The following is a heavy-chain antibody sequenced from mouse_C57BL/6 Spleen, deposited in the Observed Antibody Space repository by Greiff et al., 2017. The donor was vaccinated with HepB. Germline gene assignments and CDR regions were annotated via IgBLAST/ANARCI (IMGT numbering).Heavy chain of an antibody. D-gene: IGHD1-1*01. CDR2: IYPSDSET. CDR3: ARRGIYYYGSSWFAY. J-gene: IGHJ3*01. Sequence: QVQLQQPGAELVRPGSSVKLSCKASGYTFTSYWMDWVKQRPGQGLEWIGNIYPSDSETHYNQKFKDKATLTVDKSSSTAYMQLSSLTSEDSAVCYCARRGIYYYGSSWFAYWGQGTLVTVSA. CDR1: GYTFTSYW. V-gene: IGHV1-61*01.